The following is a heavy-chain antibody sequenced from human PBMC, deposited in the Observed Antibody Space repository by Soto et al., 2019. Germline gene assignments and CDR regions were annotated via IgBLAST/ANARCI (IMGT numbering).Heavy chain of an antibody. CDR3: PISNSSGRGHF. Sequence: QVQLVQSGAEVKKPGSSVRVSCTASGVTLNSYTISWVRQATGQGLDWMGGSIPVFGTTDYAQKFQGRVTLTAGQCTGPASLDLYSLISGYTATYSCPISNSSGRGHFWGQGARVTVSS. D-gene: IGHD1-1*01. CDR2: SIPVFGTT. CDR1: GVTLNSYT. V-gene: IGHV1-69*01. J-gene: IGHJ4*02.